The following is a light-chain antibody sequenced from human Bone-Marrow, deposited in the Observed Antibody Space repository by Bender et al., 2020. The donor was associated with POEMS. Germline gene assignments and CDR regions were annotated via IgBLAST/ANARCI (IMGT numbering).Light chain of an antibody. V-gene: IGLV1-44*01. J-gene: IGLJ3*02. CDR1: SSNIGPHA. CDR3: AVWDDSLNGWV. CDR2: SSH. Sequence: QSVLTQPPSASGTPGQRVTISCSGGSSNIGPHAVNCYQHLPGTAPKLLIYSSHRRPSEVPDRFSGSRSGTSASLAISGLQSEDEADYYCAVWDDSLNGWVFGGGTKLTVL.